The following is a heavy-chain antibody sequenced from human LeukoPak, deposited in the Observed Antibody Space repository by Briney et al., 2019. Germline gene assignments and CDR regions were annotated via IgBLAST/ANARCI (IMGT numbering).Heavy chain of an antibody. J-gene: IGHJ4*02. CDR3: TRGPGYDYVWGTYRADY. D-gene: IGHD3-16*02. CDR2: ITNDGISK. V-gene: IGHV3-30*14. Sequence: GSLRLSCAASAFTFSTYAMHWVRQAPGKGLEWVAVITNDGISKYYGDSVKGRFTISRDNSKNTLYLQMGSLRPEDMAVYFCTRGPGYDYVWGTYRADYWGQGTLVTVSS. CDR1: AFTFSTYA.